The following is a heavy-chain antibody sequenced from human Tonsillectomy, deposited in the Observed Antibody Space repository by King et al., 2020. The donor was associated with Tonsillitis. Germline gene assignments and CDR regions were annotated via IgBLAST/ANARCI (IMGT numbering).Heavy chain of an antibody. J-gene: IGHJ5*02. CDR1: GFTFSSYA. CDR3: AKDGDGVRGVTGLDL. Sequence: VQLVESGGGLVQPGGSLRLSCAASGFTFSSYAMSWVRQAPGKGLEWVAVIYSGGSSTYYADSVKGRFTISRDNSKNTLYLQMNSLRAEDTAVYYCAKDGDGVRGVTGLDLWGQGTLVTVSS. CDR2: IYSGGSST. V-gene: IGHV3-23*03. D-gene: IGHD3-10*01.